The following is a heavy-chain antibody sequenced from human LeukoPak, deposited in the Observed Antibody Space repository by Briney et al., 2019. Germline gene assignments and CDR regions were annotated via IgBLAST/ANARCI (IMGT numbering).Heavy chain of an antibody. J-gene: IGHJ1*01. CDR2: IKQDGGET. CDR3: ARDYSSGWYREH. V-gene: IGHV3-7*01. Sequence: PGGSLRLSCGASGFTFSSYWMSWLRQPPGKGLEWVANIKQDGGETHYVNSVKGRFTISRDNAKNSLYLQMNSLRAEDTAMYYCARDYSSGWYREHWGQGTRVTVSS. D-gene: IGHD6-19*01. CDR1: GFTFSSYW.